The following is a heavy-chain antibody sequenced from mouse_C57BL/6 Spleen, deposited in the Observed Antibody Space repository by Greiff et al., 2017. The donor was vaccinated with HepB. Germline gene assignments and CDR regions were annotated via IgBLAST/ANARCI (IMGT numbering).Heavy chain of an antibody. CDR2: FYPGSGSI. CDR3: ARHEEGEIYYGLAY. V-gene: IGHV1-62-2*01. D-gene: IGHD2-1*01. CDR1: GYTFTEYT. Sequence: VKLMESGAELVKPGASVKLSCKASGYTFTEYTIHWVKQRSGQGLEWIGWFYPGSGSIKYNEKFKDKATLTADKSSSTVYMELSRLTSEDSAVYFGARHEEGEIYYGLAYWGQGTLVTVSA. J-gene: IGHJ3*01.